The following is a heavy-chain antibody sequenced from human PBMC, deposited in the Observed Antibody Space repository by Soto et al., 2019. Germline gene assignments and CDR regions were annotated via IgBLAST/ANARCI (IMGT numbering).Heavy chain of an antibody. Sequence: GGSLRLSCAASGFTVSSNYMSWVRQAPGKGLEWVSVIYSGGSTYYADSVKGRFTISRHNSKNSLYLQMNSLRAEDTAVYYCASTKEQWLVLGAFDIWGQGTMVTVSS. CDR1: GFTVSSNY. CDR2: IYSGGST. J-gene: IGHJ3*02. D-gene: IGHD6-19*01. V-gene: IGHV3-53*04. CDR3: ASTKEQWLVLGAFDI.